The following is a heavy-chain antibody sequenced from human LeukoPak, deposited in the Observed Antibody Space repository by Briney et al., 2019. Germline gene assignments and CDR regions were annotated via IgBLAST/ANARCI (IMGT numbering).Heavy chain of an antibody. CDR1: GFIFSNYR. CDR3: ARDGGGSGRNYYCGLDV. J-gene: IGHJ6*02. Sequence: GGSLRLSCAASGFIFSNYRMNWVRRAPGKGLEWAASISRNSYISYADSVKGRFTISRDNAKNSLYLQMNSLRAEDTAVYYCARDGGGSGRNYYCGLDVWGRGTTVTVSS. CDR2: ISRNSYI. D-gene: IGHD3-10*01. V-gene: IGHV3-21*01.